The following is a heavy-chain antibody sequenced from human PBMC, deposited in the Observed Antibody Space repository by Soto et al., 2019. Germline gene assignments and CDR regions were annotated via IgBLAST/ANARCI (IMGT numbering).Heavy chain of an antibody. CDR3: ARRDGTTFNY. CDR2: IYYSGST. J-gene: IGHJ4*02. Sequence: QVQLQESGPGLVKPSETLSLTCTVSGGSISSYYWSWIRQPPGKGLEWIGSIYYSGSTNYTPSLKRRVTLSVDTSMNQFPLRLGAATAAGTAVYYCARRDGTTFNYWGQGTLVTVSS. D-gene: IGHD1-7*01. CDR1: GGSISSYY. V-gene: IGHV4-59*01.